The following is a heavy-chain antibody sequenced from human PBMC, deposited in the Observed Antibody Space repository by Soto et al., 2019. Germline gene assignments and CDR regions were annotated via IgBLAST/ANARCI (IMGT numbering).Heavy chain of an antibody. CDR3: ARDRTDYACDY. V-gene: IGHV4-31*03. CDR2: IYYSGST. CDR1: GGSISSGGYY. Sequence: QVQLQESGPGLVKPSQTLSLTCTVSGGSISSGGYYWSWIRQHPGKGLEWIGYIYYSGSTYYNPSPKRXXTXAXXPANNQFSLKLSSLTAADTAVYYWARDRTDYACDYWGQGTLVTVSS. D-gene: IGHD3-16*01. J-gene: IGHJ4*02.